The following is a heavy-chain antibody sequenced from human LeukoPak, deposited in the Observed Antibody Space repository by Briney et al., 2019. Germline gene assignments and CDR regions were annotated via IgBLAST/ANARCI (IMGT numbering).Heavy chain of an antibody. Sequence: SVKVSCKASGGTFSGNSITWVRQAPEQGLEWMGRFIPILNTTNYAQDFQGRVTLTADKSTSTAYMELMSLGSEDTAVYYCARETRDSNWNSVAYLDHWGQGTLVTVSS. D-gene: IGHD1-7*01. CDR1: GGTFSGNS. CDR3: ARETRDSNWNSVAYLDH. J-gene: IGHJ4*02. CDR2: FIPILNTT. V-gene: IGHV1-69*08.